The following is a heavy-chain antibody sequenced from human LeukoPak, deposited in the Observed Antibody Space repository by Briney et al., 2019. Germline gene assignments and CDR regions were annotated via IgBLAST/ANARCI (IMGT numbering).Heavy chain of an antibody. J-gene: IGHJ3*02. Sequence: SETLSLTCTVSGGSISSGSCYWSWIRQPAGKGLEWIGRIYTSGSTNYNPSLKSRVTISVDTSKNQFSLKLSSVTAADTAVYYCARFGLVGYYDSSGTDAFDIWGQGTMVTVSS. V-gene: IGHV4-61*02. D-gene: IGHD3-22*01. CDR3: ARFGLVGYYDSSGTDAFDI. CDR2: IYTSGST. CDR1: GGSISSGSCY.